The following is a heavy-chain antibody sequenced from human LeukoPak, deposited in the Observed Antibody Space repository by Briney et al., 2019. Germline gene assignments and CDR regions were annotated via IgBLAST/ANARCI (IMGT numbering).Heavy chain of an antibody. CDR1: GFTFDDYG. CDR2: IRYDGSNK. CDR3: AKDICGGNCYPNGGY. V-gene: IGHV3-30*02. J-gene: IGHJ4*02. D-gene: IGHD2-21*01. Sequence: PGGSLRLACAASGFTFDDYGMSWVRQAPGKGLEWVAFIRYDGSNKYYADSVKGRFTISRDNSKNTLYLQMNSLRAEDTAVYYCAKDICGGNCYPNGGYWGQGTLVTVSS.